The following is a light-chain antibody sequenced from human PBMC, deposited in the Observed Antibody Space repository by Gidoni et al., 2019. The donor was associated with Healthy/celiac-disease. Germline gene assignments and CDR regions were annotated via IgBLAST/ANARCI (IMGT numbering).Light chain of an antibody. CDR2: AAS. CDR3: QQSYSTPPYS. CDR1: QSISSY. V-gene: IGKV1-39*01. J-gene: IGKJ2*03. Sequence: DINITPSPSSLSASVGDRVTITCRASQSISSYLNWYQQKPGKAPKLLIYAASSLQSGVPSRFSGSGSGTDFTLTISSLQPEDFATYYCQQSYSTPPYSFGQGTKLEIK.